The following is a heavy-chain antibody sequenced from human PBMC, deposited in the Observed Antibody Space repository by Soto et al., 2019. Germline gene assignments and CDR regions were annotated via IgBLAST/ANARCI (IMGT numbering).Heavy chain of an antibody. V-gene: IGHV3-30-3*01. J-gene: IGHJ4*02. CDR1: GFTFISYA. CDR3: AAYYYDSSVPDYFDY. CDR2: ISYDGSNK. D-gene: IGHD3-22*01. Sequence: GRSLRLSCAASGFTFISYAMHWVRQAPGKGLEWVAVISYDGSNKYYADSVKGRFTISRDNSKNTLYLQMNSLRAEDTAVYYCAAYYYDSSVPDYFDYWGQGTLVTVSS.